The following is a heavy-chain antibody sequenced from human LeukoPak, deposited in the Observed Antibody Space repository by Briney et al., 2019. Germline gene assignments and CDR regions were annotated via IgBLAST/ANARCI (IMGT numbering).Heavy chain of an antibody. J-gene: IGHJ4*02. V-gene: IGHV4-39*01. CDR3: ARHAPSGSYYYFDY. D-gene: IGHD1-26*01. Sequence: PSETLSLTCTVSGVSISSSSYYWGWIRQPPGKGLEWLGSIYYSGSTYNNVFLKGRVTISVDTSKKQFSLKLRSVTAADTAVYYCARHAPSGSYYYFDYWGQGTLVTVSS. CDR1: GVSISSSSYY. CDR2: IYYSGST.